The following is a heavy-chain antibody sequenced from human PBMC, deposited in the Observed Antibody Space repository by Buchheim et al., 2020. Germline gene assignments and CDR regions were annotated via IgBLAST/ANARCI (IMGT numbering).Heavy chain of an antibody. CDR3: ARETGSHSTLDY. CDR1: GFTFSSYA. V-gene: IGHV3-30-3*01. D-gene: IGHD1-14*01. Sequence: QVQLVESGGGVVQPGRSLRLSCAASGFTFSSYAMHWVRQAPGKGLEWVAVISYDGSNKYYADSVKGRFTISRANSKNTLYLQMNSLRAEDTAVYYCARETGSHSTLDYWGQGTL. J-gene: IGHJ4*02. CDR2: ISYDGSNK.